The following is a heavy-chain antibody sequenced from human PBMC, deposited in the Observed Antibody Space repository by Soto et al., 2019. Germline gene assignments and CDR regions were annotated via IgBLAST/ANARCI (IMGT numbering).Heavy chain of an antibody. CDR2: ISGSGGST. D-gene: IGHD4-17*01. Sequence: GGSLRLSCAASGFTFSSYAMSWVRQAPGKGLEWVSAISGSGGSTYYADSVKGRFTISRDNSKNTLYLQMNSLRAEDTAVYYCAKDMTGYGDSKNDAFDIWGQGTMVTVSS. J-gene: IGHJ3*02. CDR1: GFTFSSYA. V-gene: IGHV3-23*01. CDR3: AKDMTGYGDSKNDAFDI.